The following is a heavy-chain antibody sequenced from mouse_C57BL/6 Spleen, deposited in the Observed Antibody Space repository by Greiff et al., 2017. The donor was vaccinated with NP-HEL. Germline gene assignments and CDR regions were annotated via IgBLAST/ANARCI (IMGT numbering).Heavy chain of an antibody. CDR2: IDPEDGET. D-gene: IGHD2-4*01. CDR3: ALPYDYDSWFAY. CDR1: GFNIKDYY. J-gene: IGHJ3*01. Sequence: DVKLVESGAELVKPGASVKLSCTASGFNIKDYYMHWVKQRTEQGLEWIGRIDPEDGETKYAPKFQGKATITADTSSNTAYLQLSSLTSEDTAVYYCALPYDYDSWFAYWGQGTLVTVSA. V-gene: IGHV14-2*01.